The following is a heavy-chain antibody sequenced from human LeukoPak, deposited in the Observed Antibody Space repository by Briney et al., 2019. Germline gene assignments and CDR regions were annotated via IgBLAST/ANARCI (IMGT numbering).Heavy chain of an antibody. Sequence: PGGSLRLSCAAAGFPFSTYIMNWVRQAPGKGLEWVSSIGGSSGYIYYADSVKGRFTISRNNAMNSLYLQMDSLRGDDTAVYYCARDYEGDLWGQGTLVTVSS. D-gene: IGHD3-22*01. V-gene: IGHV3-21*01. J-gene: IGHJ5*02. CDR2: IGGSSGYI. CDR1: GFPFSTYI. CDR3: ARDYEGDL.